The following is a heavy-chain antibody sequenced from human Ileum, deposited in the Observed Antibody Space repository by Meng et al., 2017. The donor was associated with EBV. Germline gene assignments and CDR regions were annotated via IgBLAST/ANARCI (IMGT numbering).Heavy chain of an antibody. V-gene: IGHV4-39*01. J-gene: IGHJ4*02. Sequence: QPQVQQPGPGPGKPSATLTLSLAVSGYCIRISNHCWGWRRHPPGKRREGGVTIYYIGRTFYNQPSKSRVTISSETYKNKLLFKVSSLTAADTAAYYCSRRYYGFPFDNWGQGTLVTVSS. CDR3: SRRYYGFPFDN. CDR2: IYYIGRT. CDR1: GYCIRISNHC. D-gene: IGHD3-3*01.